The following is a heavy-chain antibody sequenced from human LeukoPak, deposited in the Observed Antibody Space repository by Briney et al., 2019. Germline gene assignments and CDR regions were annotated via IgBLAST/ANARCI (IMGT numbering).Heavy chain of an antibody. CDR3: AKQLGYCSDGSCYFPY. J-gene: IGHJ4*02. V-gene: IGHV3-23*01. CDR1: GFTFNTYT. CDR2: ISGSSGII. Sequence: GGSLRLSCAASGFTFNTYTMNWVRQAPGKGLEWVSYISGSSGIIDYADSVQGRLTISRDNSKSTLCLQMNSLRAEDTAVYYCAKQLGYCSDGSCYFPYWGQGTLVTVSS. D-gene: IGHD2-15*01.